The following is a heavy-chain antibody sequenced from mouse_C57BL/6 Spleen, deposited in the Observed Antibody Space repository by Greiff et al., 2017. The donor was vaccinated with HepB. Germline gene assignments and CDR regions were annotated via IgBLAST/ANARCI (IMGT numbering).Heavy chain of an antibody. CDR2: IWTGGGT. J-gene: IGHJ3*01. CDR3: ASFYGSSYAWFAY. CDR1: GFSLTSYA. D-gene: IGHD1-1*01. Sequence: VKLVESGPGLVAPSQSLSITCTVSGFSLTSYAISWVRQPPGKGLEWLGVIWTGGGTNYNSALKSRLSISKDNSKSQVFLKMNSLQTDDTARYYCASFYGSSYAWFAYWGQGTLVTVSA. V-gene: IGHV2-9-1*01.